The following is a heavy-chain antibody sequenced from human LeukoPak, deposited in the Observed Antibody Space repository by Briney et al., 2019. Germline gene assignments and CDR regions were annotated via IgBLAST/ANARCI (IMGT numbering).Heavy chain of an antibody. D-gene: IGHD3-9*01. CDR3: ARDFLTGYFDY. CDR2: VSSIRNYI. J-gene: IGHJ4*02. CDR1: KFTFSDYS. Sequence: GGSLRLSCAASKFTFSDYSMSWVRQAPGKGLEWVSSVSSIRNYIYYADSVKGRFTVSRDNAKNSLYLQMNSLRAEDTAVYYCARDFLTGYFDYWGQGTLVTVSS. V-gene: IGHV3-21*01.